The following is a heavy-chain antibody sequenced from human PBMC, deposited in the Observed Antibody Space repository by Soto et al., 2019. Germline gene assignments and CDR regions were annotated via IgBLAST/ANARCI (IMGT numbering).Heavy chain of an antibody. CDR3: ARGKGDGYTMSYYYYYGMDV. CDR2: IIPIFGTA. Sequence: SVKVSCKASGGTFSSYAISWVREAPGQGLEWMGGIIPIFGTANYAQKFQGRVTITADESTSTAYMELSSLRSEDTAVYYCARGKGDGYTMSYYYYYGMDVWGQGTTVTVSS. J-gene: IGHJ6*02. CDR1: GGTFSSYA. D-gene: IGHD5-12*01. V-gene: IGHV1-69*13.